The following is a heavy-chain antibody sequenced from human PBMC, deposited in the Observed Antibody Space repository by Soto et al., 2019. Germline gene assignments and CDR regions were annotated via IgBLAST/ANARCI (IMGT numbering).Heavy chain of an antibody. Sequence: GASVKVSCKASGYTFTRYAMHWVRQDPGQRLEWMGWINAGNGNTKYSQKFQGRVTITRDTSASTAYMELSSLRSEDTAVYYCARGHDIPISYNDSARDAFDICAQRTTVPISS. J-gene: IGHJ3*02. CDR2: INAGNGNT. CDR3: ARGHDIPISYNDSARDAFDI. V-gene: IGHV1-3*01. D-gene: IGHD3-22*01. CDR1: GYTFTRYA.